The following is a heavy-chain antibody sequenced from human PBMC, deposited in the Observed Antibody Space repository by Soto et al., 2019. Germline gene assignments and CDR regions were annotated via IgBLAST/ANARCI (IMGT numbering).Heavy chain of an antibody. CDR2: IIPIFGTA. CDR1: GGTFSSYA. Sequence: GASVKVSCKASGGTFSSYAISWVRQAPGQGLEWMGGIIPIFGTANYAQKFQGRVTITADESTSTAYMELSSLRSEDTAVYYCARDKLGYYDSSGYFNDAFDIWGQGTMVTVSS. J-gene: IGHJ3*02. CDR3: ARDKLGYYDSSGYFNDAFDI. V-gene: IGHV1-69*13. D-gene: IGHD3-22*01.